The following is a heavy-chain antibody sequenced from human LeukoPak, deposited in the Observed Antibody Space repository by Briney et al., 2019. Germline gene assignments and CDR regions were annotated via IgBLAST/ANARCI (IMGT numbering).Heavy chain of an antibody. CDR1: GFTFSRYE. J-gene: IGHJ4*02. CDR2: ISSSGSSI. Sequence: PGGSLRLSCAASGFTFSRYEMNWVRQAPGKGLEWVSYISSSGSSIYYADSVKGRFTVSRDNSKNTLYLQLNSLRAEDTAVYYCARDSTYYYDSGSSGPHYFDNWGQGTLVTVSS. V-gene: IGHV3-48*03. D-gene: IGHD3-10*01. CDR3: ARDSTYYYDSGSSGPHYFDN.